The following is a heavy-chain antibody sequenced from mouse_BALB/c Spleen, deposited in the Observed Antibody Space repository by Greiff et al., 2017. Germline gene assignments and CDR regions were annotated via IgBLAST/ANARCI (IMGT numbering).Heavy chain of an antibody. V-gene: IGHV1-66*01. J-gene: IGHJ3*01. CDR3: ASGQLGLEDWFAY. CDR2: IFPGSGNT. D-gene: IGHD3-2*01. Sequence: QVHVKQSGPELVKPGASVKISCKASGYSFTSYYIHWVKQRPGQGLEWIGWIFPGSGNTKYNEKFKGKATLTADTSSSTAYMQLSSLTSEDSAVYFCASGQLGLEDWFAYWGQGTLVTVSA. CDR1: GYSFTSYY.